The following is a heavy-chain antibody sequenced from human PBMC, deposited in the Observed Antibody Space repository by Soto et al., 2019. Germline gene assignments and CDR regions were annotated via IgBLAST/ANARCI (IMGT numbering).Heavy chain of an antibody. CDR1: GGSFSGYY. CDR3: ARGSTLGYYYYGMDV. Sequence: SETLSLTCAVYGGSFSGYYWSWIRQPPGKGLEWIGEINHSGSTNYNPSLKSRVTISVDTSKNQFALKLSSVTAADTAVYYCARGSTLGYYYYGMDVWGQGTTVT. D-gene: IGHD3-16*01. CDR2: INHSGST. J-gene: IGHJ6*02. V-gene: IGHV4-34*01.